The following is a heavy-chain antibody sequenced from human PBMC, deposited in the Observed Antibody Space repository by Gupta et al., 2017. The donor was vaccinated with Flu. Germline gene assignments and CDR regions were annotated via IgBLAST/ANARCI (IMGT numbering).Heavy chain of an antibody. Sequence: EVQLVESGGGLVKPGGSLRLSCAASGFPFSSYSMNWVRQAPGKGLEWVSSISSSSSYIYYADSVKGRFTISRDNAKNSLYLQMNSLRAEDTAVYYCARGGGKVVVAATGLNFDYWGQGTRVTVSS. J-gene: IGHJ4*02. D-gene: IGHD2-15*01. CDR2: ISSSSSYI. CDR3: ARGGGKVVVAATGLNFDY. V-gene: IGHV3-21*01. CDR1: GFPFSSYS.